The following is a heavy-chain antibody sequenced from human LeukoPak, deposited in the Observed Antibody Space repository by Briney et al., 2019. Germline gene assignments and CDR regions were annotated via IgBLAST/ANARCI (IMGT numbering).Heavy chain of an antibody. CDR3: ASLDSSSSSGDY. CDR1: GGSISSSSYY. CDR2: IYYSGRT. D-gene: IGHD3-22*01. V-gene: IGHV4-39*01. J-gene: IGHJ4*02. Sequence: SETLSLTCTVSGGSISSSSYYWGWIRQPPGKGLEWIGSIYYSGRTYYNPSLKSRVAISVDTSRNQFSLKLSPVTAADTAVYYCASLDSSSSSGDYWGQGTLVTVSS.